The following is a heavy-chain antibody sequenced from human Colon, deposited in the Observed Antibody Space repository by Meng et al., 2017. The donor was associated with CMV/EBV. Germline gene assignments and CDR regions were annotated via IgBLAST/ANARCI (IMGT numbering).Heavy chain of an antibody. V-gene: IGHV1-18*01. J-gene: IGHJ4*02. Sequence: HLVRSGSEVRGRGASVLVSWRSSGYTFTSYGINWVRQAPGQGLEWMGWISGSTGYTNRAQKFQGRVTMTTDTSTSTAYLALTSLTSNDTAVYYCARGRPNWSGVLDYWGQGTLVTVSS. CDR2: ISGSTGYT. CDR3: ARGRPNWSGVLDY. D-gene: IGHD1-1*01. CDR1: GYTFTSYG.